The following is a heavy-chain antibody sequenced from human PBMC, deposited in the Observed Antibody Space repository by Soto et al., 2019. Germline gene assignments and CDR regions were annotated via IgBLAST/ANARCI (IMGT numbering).Heavy chain of an antibody. J-gene: IGHJ6*02. CDR2: ISGRGGST. D-gene: IGHD1-1*01. V-gene: IGHV3-23*01. Sequence: GGSLRLSCAASGFTFSSYAMSWVRQAPGKGLEWVSGISGRGGSTYYADSVKGRFTISRDNSKNTLYLQMNSLRAEDTAVYYCAKGGRYNWNDENYYYLMDVWGQGSTVTVSS. CDR3: AKGGRYNWNDENYYYLMDV. CDR1: GFTFSSYA.